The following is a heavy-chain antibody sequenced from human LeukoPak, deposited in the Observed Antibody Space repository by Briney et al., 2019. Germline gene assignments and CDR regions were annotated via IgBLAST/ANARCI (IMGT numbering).Heavy chain of an antibody. CDR1: GFTFRDYA. J-gene: IGHJ4*02. D-gene: IGHD3-3*01. CDR3: ARESHDVWRGFGRGRFDY. V-gene: IGHV3-49*04. Sequence: GGSLRLSCTASGFTFRDYAISWVRQPPGKGLEWVGFIRIQAYGATTEYAASVKGRFIISRDDSKNIAFLQMNSLKTEDTAVYYCARESHDVWRGFGRGRFDYWGQGTLVTVSS. CDR2: IRIQAYGATT.